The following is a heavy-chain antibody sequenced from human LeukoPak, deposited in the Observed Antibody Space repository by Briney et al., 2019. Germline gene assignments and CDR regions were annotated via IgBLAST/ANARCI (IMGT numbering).Heavy chain of an antibody. CDR2: ISWNSGSI. D-gene: IGHD6-19*01. V-gene: IGHV3-9*01. CDR1: GFTFDDYA. Sequence: GGSLRLSCAASGFTFDDYAMHWVRQAPGKGLEWVSGISWNSGSIGYADSVKGRFTISRDNSKNTLYLQMNSLRAEDTAVYYCAKDSGLGIAVAGDFDYWGQGTLVTVSS. J-gene: IGHJ4*02. CDR3: AKDSGLGIAVAGDFDY.